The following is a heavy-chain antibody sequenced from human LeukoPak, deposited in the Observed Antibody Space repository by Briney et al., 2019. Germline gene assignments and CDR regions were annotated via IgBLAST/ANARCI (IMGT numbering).Heavy chain of an antibody. Sequence: SETLSLTCTVSGGSISSYYWSWIRQTAGKGLEWIGRLSTSGTTNYNPSLKSRVTMSVDTSKNQFSLKLSSVTAADTAVYYCARVAIGWGNFGYFDYWGQGTLVTVSS. CDR2: LSTSGTT. CDR1: GGSISSYY. D-gene: IGHD3-16*01. CDR3: ARVAIGWGNFGYFDY. J-gene: IGHJ4*02. V-gene: IGHV4-4*07.